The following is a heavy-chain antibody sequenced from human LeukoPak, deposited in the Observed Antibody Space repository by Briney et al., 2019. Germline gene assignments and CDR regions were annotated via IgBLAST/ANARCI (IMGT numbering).Heavy chain of an antibody. J-gene: IGHJ4*02. D-gene: IGHD3-3*01. V-gene: IGHV1-8*03. CDR1: GYTFTSYD. CDR2: MNPNSGNT. Sequence: ASVKVSCKASGYTFTSYDINWVRPATGQGLEWMGWMNPNSGNTGYAQKFQGRVTITRNTSISTAYMELSSLRSEDTAVYYCAREKHEGYDFWSGYPVYILDYWGQGTLVTVSS. CDR3: AREKHEGYDFWSGYPVYILDY.